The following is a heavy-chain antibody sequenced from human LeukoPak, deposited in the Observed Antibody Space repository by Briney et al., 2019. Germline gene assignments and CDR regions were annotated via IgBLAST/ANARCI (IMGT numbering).Heavy chain of an antibody. CDR2: INSDGSST. D-gene: IGHD2-21*01. Sequence: GGSLRLSCAASGFTLSSYWMHWVRQAPGKELVWVSRINSDGSSTSYADSVKGRFTISRDNAKNTLYLQMNSLRAEDTAIYYCVRDNYSYRLDVWGQGTLVTVSS. CDR3: VRDNYSYRLDV. V-gene: IGHV3-74*01. J-gene: IGHJ4*02. CDR1: GFTLSSYW.